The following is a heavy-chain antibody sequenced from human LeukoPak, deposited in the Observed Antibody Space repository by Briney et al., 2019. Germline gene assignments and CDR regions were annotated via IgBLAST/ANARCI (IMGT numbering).Heavy chain of an antibody. D-gene: IGHD3-10*01. Sequence: PGGSLRLSCAASGFTFSSYWMSWVRQAPGKGLEWVANIKQDGSEKYYVDSVKGRFTISRDNAKNSLYLQMNSLRAEDTAVYYCARVGPNDDYYGPGSYYSGLYFDYWGQGTLVTVSS. CDR1: GFTFSSYW. J-gene: IGHJ4*02. CDR3: ARVGPNDDYYGPGSYYSGLYFDY. V-gene: IGHV3-7*01. CDR2: IKQDGSEK.